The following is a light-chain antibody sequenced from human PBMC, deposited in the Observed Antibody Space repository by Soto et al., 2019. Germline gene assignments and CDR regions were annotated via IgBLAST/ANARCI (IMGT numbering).Light chain of an antibody. V-gene: IGKV1-39*01. J-gene: IGKJ4*01. CDR2: AAS. CDR3: QQSYSTLA. CDR1: QSISSY. Sequence: DIQMTQSPSSLSASVGDRVTITCRASQSISSYLNWYQQKPGKAPKLLIYAASSLQSGVPSRFSGSGSVTDFTLTISSLQPEDFATYYCQQSYSTLAFGGGTKVDIK.